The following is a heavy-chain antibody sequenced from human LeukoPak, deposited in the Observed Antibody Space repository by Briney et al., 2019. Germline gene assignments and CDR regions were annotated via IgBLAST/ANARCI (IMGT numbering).Heavy chain of an antibody. V-gene: IGHV3-30*02. CDR2: IPYDGSNK. CDR1: GFTFSNFG. D-gene: IGHD3-10*02. J-gene: IGHJ6*04. CDR3: AELGITMIGGV. Sequence: GGSLRLSCAASGFTFSNFGMHWVRQAPGKGVEWVAFIPYDGSNKFYADWVKGRFTISRDNAKNTLYLQMNRLRAEDTAVYYCAELGITMIGGVWGKGTPVTISS.